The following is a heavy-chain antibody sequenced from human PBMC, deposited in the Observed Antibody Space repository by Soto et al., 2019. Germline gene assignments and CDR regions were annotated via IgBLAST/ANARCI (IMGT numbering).Heavy chain of an antibody. CDR3: AREPEGFWRRLLDVYGMDV. V-gene: IGHV1-18*01. Sequence: ASVKVSCKASGYTFSNYGINWVRQAPGQGLEWMGWISAYNGNTNYSQKLQGRVTMTTDTSTSIAYMELRSLRSDDTAVYYCAREPEGFWRRLLDVYGMDVWGQGTTVTVSS. D-gene: IGHD3-3*01. CDR2: ISAYNGNT. J-gene: IGHJ6*02. CDR1: GYTFSNYG.